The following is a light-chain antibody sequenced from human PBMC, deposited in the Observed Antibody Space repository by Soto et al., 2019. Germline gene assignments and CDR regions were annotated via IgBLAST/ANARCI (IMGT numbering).Light chain of an antibody. CDR2: RTS. CDR1: QSINDN. J-gene: IGKJ4*01. CDR3: QQYNNWPRAT. V-gene: IGKV3-15*01. Sequence: EIVMTQSPATLSVSPGERATLSCRASQSINDNLAWYQQKPGQAPRLLMFRTSTRATGFPARFSASGSGTELNLTISSLQSEDFAIYHCQQYNNWPRATFGGGTKVEIK.